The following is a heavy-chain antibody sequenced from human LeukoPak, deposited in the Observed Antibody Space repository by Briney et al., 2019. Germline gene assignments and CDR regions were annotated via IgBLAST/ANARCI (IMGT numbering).Heavy chain of an antibody. CDR1: GGSISSYY. D-gene: IGHD2-2*01. J-gene: IGHJ5*02. CDR3: ARLESGCSSTSCYNWFDP. CDR2: IYYSGST. V-gene: IGHV4-59*08. Sequence: SETLSLTCTVSGGSISSYYWSWIRQPPGKGLEWIGNIYYSGSTNYNPSLKSRVTISVDTSKSQFSLKLSSVTAADTAVYYCARLESGCSSTSCYNWFDPWGQGTLVTVSS.